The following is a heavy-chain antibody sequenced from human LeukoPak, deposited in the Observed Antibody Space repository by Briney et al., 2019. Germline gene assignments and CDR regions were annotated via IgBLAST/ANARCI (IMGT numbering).Heavy chain of an antibody. CDR3: ANPTAGTDY. V-gene: IGHV3-23*01. CDR1: GFTFSSYA. J-gene: IGHJ4*02. Sequence: LTGGSLRLSCAAFGFTFSSYAVNWVRQAPGKGLEWVSSISGSGGSTYYADSVKGRFTISRDNSKNTLYLQMNSLRAEDTAVYYCANPTAGTDYWGQGTLVTVSS. D-gene: IGHD1-1*01. CDR2: ISGSGGST.